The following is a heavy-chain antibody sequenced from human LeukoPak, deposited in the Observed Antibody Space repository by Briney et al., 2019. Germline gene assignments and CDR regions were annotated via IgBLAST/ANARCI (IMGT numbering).Heavy chain of an antibody. CDR3: ARAINWGAFDI. Sequence: SETLSLTCTVSGYSISSGYYWGWIRQPPGKGLERIGSIYHSGSTYYNPSLKSRVTISVDTSKNQFSLKLSSVTAADTAVYYCARAINWGAFDIWGQGTMVTVSS. D-gene: IGHD7-27*01. V-gene: IGHV4-38-2*02. CDR2: IYHSGST. J-gene: IGHJ3*02. CDR1: GYSISSGYY.